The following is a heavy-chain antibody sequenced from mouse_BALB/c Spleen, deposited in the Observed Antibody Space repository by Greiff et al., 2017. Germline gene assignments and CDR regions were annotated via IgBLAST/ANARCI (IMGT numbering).Heavy chain of an antibody. J-gene: IGHJ3*01. V-gene: IGHV5-4*02. CDR1: GFTFSDYY. D-gene: IGHD3-1*01. Sequence: EVKLVESGGGLVKPGGSLKLSCAASGFTFSDYYMYWVRQTPEKRLEWVATISDGGSYTYYPDSVKGRFTISRDNAKNNLYLQMSSLKSEDTAMYYCARGAARAWFAYWGQGTLVTVSA. CDR3: ARGAARAWFAY. CDR2: ISDGGSYT.